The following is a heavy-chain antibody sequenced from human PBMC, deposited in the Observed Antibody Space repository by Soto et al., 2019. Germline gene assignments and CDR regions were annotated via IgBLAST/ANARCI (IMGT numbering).Heavy chain of an antibody. V-gene: IGHV4-31*03. CDR3: ARVGIASSEAFDI. J-gene: IGHJ3*02. Sequence: QVQLQESGPGLVKPSQSLSLSCSVSGGSISGADYYWRWIRQHPERGLEWIGYIAYTGNAYYSSALKSRVTISVDKYTNQFSLSLTSVTAADTAVSCCARVGIASSEAFDIWGQGPLVTVSS. D-gene: IGHD2-21*01. CDR1: GGSISGADYY. CDR2: IAYTGNA.